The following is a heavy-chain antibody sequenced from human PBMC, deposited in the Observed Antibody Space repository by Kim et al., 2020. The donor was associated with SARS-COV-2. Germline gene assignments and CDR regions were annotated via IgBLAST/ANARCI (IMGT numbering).Heavy chain of an antibody. D-gene: IGHD3-22*01. CDR1: GYSFTSYW. V-gene: IGHV5-51*01. J-gene: IGHJ3*02. CDR2: IYPGDSDT. Sequence: GESLKISCKGSGYSFTSYWIGWVRQMPGKGLEWMGIIYPGDSDTRYSPSFQGQVTISADKSISTAYLQWSSLKASDTAMYYCARLCNDYDSSGNQAFDIWGQGTMVTVSS. CDR3: ARLCNDYDSSGNQAFDI.